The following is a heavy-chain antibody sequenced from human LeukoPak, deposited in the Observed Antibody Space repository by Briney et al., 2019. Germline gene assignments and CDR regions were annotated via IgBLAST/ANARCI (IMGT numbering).Heavy chain of an antibody. CDR2: ISSNGDNT. CDR3: AKERGNGWYDFDN. J-gene: IGHJ4*02. V-gene: IGHV3-64D*06. CDR1: GFSFSSYA. Sequence: GGSLRLSCSASGFSFSSYAMHWVRQAPGKGLEYVSGISSNGDNTYYADSEKGRFTISRDNSKNTLYLQMSSLRTEDTAVYYCAKERGNGWYDFDNWGQGTLVTVSS. D-gene: IGHD6-19*01.